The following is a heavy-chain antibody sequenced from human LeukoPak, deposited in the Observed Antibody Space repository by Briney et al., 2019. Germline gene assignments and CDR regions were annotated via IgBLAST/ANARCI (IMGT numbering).Heavy chain of an antibody. Sequence: SETLSLTCTVSGYSISSGYYWGWIRQPPGKGLEWIGSIYHSGSTYYNPSLKSRVTISVDTSKNQFSLKLSSVTAADTAVYYCASSLGIAVARTGYYFDYWGQGTLVTVSS. D-gene: IGHD6-19*01. V-gene: IGHV4-38-2*02. J-gene: IGHJ4*02. CDR1: GYSISSGYY. CDR2: IYHSGST. CDR3: ASSLGIAVARTGYYFDY.